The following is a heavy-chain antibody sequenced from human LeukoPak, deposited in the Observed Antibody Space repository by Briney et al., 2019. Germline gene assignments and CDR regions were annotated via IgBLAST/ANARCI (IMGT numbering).Heavy chain of an antibody. CDR2: ISSTGSIV. V-gene: IGHV3-48*03. D-gene: IGHD3-10*01. Sequence: PGKSLRLSCSASGFTLSAYEMNRVRQAPGKGLEWVSYISSTGSIVYYADSVQGRFTISRDNAKNSLFLQMDSLRVDDTAVYYCARDPGYGAGSYSGPDSFDVWGLGTMVTVS. CDR3: ARDPGYGAGSYSGPDSFDV. CDR1: GFTLSAYE. J-gene: IGHJ3*01.